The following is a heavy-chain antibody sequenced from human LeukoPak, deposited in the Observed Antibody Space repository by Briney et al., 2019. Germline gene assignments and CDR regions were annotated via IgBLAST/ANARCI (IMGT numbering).Heavy chain of an antibody. V-gene: IGHV4-34*01. D-gene: IGHD1-26*01. CDR1: GGSFSGYY. J-gene: IGHJ4*02. CDR2: INHSGST. Sequence: PSETLSLTCAVYGGSFSGYYWSWIRQPPEKGLEWIGEINHSGSTNYNPSLKSRVTISVDTSKNQFSLKLSSVTAADTAVYYCALDSEDFDYWGQGTLVTVSS. CDR3: ALDSEDFDY.